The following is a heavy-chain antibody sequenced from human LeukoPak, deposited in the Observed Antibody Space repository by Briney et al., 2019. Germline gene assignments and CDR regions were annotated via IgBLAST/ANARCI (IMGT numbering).Heavy chain of an antibody. CDR1: GFTFSSYE. CDR3: ARVHVDIVVVPAARFTYYYYMDV. CDR2: ITSGGSTI. V-gene: IGHV3-48*03. J-gene: IGHJ6*03. Sequence: GGSLRLSCAASGFTFSSYEMNWVRQAPGKGLEWVSYITSGGSTIYYADFVKGRFTISRDNAKNSLYLQMNSLRAEDTAVYYCARVHVDIVVVPAARFTYYYYMDVWGKGTTVTISS. D-gene: IGHD2-2*01.